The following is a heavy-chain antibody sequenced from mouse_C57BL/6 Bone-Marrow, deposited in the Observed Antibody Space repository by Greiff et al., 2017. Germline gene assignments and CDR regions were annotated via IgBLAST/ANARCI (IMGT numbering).Heavy chain of an antibody. CDR2: IHPNSGST. CDR3: ARSGSSWFAY. D-gene: IGHD1-3*01. CDR1: GYTFTSYW. V-gene: IGHV1-64*01. Sequence: VQLQQPGAELVKPGASVKLSCKASGYTFTSYWMHWVKQRPGKGLEWIGMIHPNSGSTNYNEKFKSKATLTVDKSSRTAYMQLSSLTSEDSAVYYCARSGSSWFAYWGQGTLVTVSA. J-gene: IGHJ3*01.